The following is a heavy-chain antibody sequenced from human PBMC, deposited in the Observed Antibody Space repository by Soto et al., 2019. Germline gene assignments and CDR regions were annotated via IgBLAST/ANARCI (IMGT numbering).Heavy chain of an antibody. CDR1: GFTFSSYS. J-gene: IGHJ3*02. CDR3: ARAQGSGYPGDGAFDI. Sequence: EVQLVESGGGLVKPGGSLRLFCPASGFTFSSYSMNWVRQAPGKGLEWVSSISSSSSYIYYADSVKGRFTISRDNAKNSLYMQMNILRAEDTAMYYCARAQGSGYPGDGAFDIWGQGTMVTVSS. CDR2: ISSSSSYI. V-gene: IGHV3-21*01. D-gene: IGHD5-12*01.